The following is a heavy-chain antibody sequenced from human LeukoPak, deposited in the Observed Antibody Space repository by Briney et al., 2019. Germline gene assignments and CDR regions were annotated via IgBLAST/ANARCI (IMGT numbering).Heavy chain of an antibody. CDR2: ISAYNGNT. V-gene: IGHV1-18*01. CDR3: ARVRLRVTRFDAFDI. J-gene: IGHJ3*02. Sequence: ASVKVSCKASGYTFTSYGISWVRQAPGQGLEWMGWISAYNGNTNYAQKLQGRVTMTTDTSTSTAYMELRSVRSDDTAVYYCARVRLRVTRFDAFDIWGQGTMVTVSS. CDR1: GYTFTSYG. D-gene: IGHD2-21*02.